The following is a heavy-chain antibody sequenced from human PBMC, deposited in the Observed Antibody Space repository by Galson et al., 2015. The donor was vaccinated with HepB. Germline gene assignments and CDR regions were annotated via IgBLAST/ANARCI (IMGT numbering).Heavy chain of an antibody. J-gene: IGHJ4*02. CDR2: IDPSDSYT. CDR1: GYSFTSYW. D-gene: IGHD3-10*01. Sequence: QYGAEVKKPGESLRISCKGSGYSFTSYWISWVRQMPGKGLEWMGRIDPSDSYTNYSPSFQGHVTISADKSISTAYLQWSLLKASDTAMYYCSRQRSQWFGELYLDYWGQGTLVTVSS. CDR3: SRQRSQWFGELYLDY. V-gene: IGHV5-10-1*01.